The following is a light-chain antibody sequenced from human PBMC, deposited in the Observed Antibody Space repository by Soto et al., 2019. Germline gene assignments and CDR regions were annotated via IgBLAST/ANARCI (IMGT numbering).Light chain of an antibody. CDR2: QDI. CDR3: CSYAGGTSVV. Sequence: QSALTQPASMSGSLGQSITISCTGTSSDVGRYSLVSWYQQYPGKAPRLMIYQDIERPSGVSNRFSASKSGNTASLTISGLQTEDEANYYCCSYAGGTSVVFGGGTKLTVL. V-gene: IGLV2-23*01. CDR1: SSDVGRYSL. J-gene: IGLJ2*01.